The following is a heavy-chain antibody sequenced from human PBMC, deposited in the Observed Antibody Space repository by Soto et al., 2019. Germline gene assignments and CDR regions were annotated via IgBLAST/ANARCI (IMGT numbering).Heavy chain of an antibody. D-gene: IGHD1-1*01. CDR3: ARPAVNDLDADSSAFDI. V-gene: IGHV1-69*02. J-gene: IGHJ3*02. CDR1: GGTFSSQT. CDR2: VIPIIGEG. Sequence: QVQLVQSGAEVKEPGSSVKVSCKVSGGTFSSQTINWVRQVPGQGLEWMGSVIPIIGEGKYAQSFLGRVTIPAERSTRTANMELSSLRSEDTALYFCARPAVNDLDADSSAFDIWGQGTMVTVSS.